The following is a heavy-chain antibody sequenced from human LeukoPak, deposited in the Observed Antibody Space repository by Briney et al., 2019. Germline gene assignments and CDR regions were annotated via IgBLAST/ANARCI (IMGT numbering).Heavy chain of an antibody. CDR2: INPNSGGT. CDR3: AREPPIVVVPGGY. J-gene: IGHJ4*02. Sequence: VASVKVSCKASGYTFTGYYMHWVRQAPGQGLEWMGWINPNSGGTNYAQKFQGRVTMTRDTSTSTAYMELSRLRSDDTAVYYCAREPPIVVVPGGYWGQGTLVTVSS. V-gene: IGHV1-2*02. D-gene: IGHD2-2*01. CDR1: GYTFTGYY.